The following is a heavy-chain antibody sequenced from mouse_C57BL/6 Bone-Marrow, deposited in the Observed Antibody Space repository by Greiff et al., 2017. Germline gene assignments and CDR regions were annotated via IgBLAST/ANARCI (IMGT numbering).Heavy chain of an antibody. CDR3: ARGGQLRLYAMDY. V-gene: IGHV1-78*01. CDR2: IYPRDGST. CDR1: GYTFTDHT. Sequence: LVESDAELVKPGASVKISCKVSGYTFTDHTIHWMKQRPEQGLEWIGYIYPRDGSTKYNEKFKGKATLTADKSSSTAYMQLNSLTSEDSAVYFCARGGQLRLYAMDYWGQGTSVTVSS. J-gene: IGHJ4*01. D-gene: IGHD3-2*02.